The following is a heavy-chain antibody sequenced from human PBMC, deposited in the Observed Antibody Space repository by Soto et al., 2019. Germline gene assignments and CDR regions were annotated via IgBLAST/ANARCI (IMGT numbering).Heavy chain of an antibody. CDR3: ATHYYDSSGYYYLDY. Sequence: GESLKISCKGSGYSFTSNWIGWVRQMPGKGLEWMGIIYPGDSDTRYSPSFQGQVTISADRSISTAYLQWSSLKASDTAMYYCATHYYDSSGYYYLDYRGQGTLVTVSS. CDR1: GYSFTSNW. J-gene: IGHJ4*02. V-gene: IGHV5-51*01. CDR2: IYPGDSDT. D-gene: IGHD3-22*01.